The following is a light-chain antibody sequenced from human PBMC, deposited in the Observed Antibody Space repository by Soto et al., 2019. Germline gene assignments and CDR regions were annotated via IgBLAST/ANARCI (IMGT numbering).Light chain of an antibody. CDR1: QGISSY. J-gene: IGKJ1*01. V-gene: IGKV1-13*02. Sequence: AIQLTQSPPSLSASVGDRVTITCRASQGISSYLAWYQQEPGKAPKVLIYDVSTLESGVPSRFSGSGSGTEFTLTISSLQSDDLATYYCQQYHTDWTFGQGTKVDIK. CDR3: QQYHTDWT. CDR2: DVS.